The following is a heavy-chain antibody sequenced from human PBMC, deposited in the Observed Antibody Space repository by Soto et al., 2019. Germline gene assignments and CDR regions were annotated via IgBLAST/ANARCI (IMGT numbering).Heavy chain of an antibody. CDR3: ARTYGSGSKTYYYYGMDV. D-gene: IGHD3-10*01. V-gene: IGHV1-46*01. CDR1: GYTFTSYY. CDR2: INPSGGST. Sequence: EASAKVSCKASGYTFTSYYMHWVRQAPGQGLEWMGIINPSGGSTSYAQKFQGRVTMTRDTSTSTVYMELSSLRSEDTAVYYCARTYGSGSKTYYYYGMDVWGQGTTVTVSS. J-gene: IGHJ6*02.